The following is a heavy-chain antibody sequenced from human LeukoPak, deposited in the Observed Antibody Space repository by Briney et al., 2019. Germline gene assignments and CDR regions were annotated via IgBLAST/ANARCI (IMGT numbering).Heavy chain of an antibody. V-gene: IGHV3-15*01. CDR1: GFTFDIAW. CDR2: IKSKNDGAAT. CDR3: VTRDAYKPRYFMDV. D-gene: IGHD5-24*01. J-gene: IGHJ6*03. Sequence: GGSLRLSCAVSGFTFDIAWTNWVRQDPGEGLEWVGRIKSKNDGAATDYAAPVRGRFTISTDDSKNTQYLQMNSLKTEDTAVYYCVTRDAYKPRYFMDVWGKGTTVTVSS.